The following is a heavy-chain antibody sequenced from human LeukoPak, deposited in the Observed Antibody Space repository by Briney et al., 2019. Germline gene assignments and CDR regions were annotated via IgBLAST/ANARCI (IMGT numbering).Heavy chain of an antibody. CDR3: AKDIEYGGNSGGSADAFDI. CDR2: FSWNSGSI. CDR1: GFTFDDYA. Sequence: GGSLRLSCAASGFTFDDYAMHWVRQAPGKGLEWVSGFSWNSGSIGYADSVKGRFTISRDNAKNSLYLQMNSLRAEDTALYYCAKDIEYGGNSGGSADAFDIWGQGTMVTVSS. J-gene: IGHJ3*02. V-gene: IGHV3-9*01. D-gene: IGHD4-23*01.